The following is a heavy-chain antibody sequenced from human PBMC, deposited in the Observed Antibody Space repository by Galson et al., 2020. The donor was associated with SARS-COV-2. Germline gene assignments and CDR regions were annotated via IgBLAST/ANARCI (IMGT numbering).Heavy chain of an antibody. CDR2: ISSDGSNK. V-gene: IGHV3-30-3*01. Sequence: GESLKISCTASGITFSSSAMHWVRQAPGKGLEWAAGISSDGSNKYYAASVKGRFTISRDNSKNTLYLQMNSLRPEDTAIYYCARKIVDWGLGTLVTVSS. D-gene: IGHD2-21*01. CDR3: ARKIVD. CDR1: GITFSSSA. J-gene: IGHJ4*02.